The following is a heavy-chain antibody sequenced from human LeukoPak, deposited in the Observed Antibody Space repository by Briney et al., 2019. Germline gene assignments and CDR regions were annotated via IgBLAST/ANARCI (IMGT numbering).Heavy chain of an antibody. CDR1: GFTLGDHA. V-gene: IGHV3-49*04. CDR2: IRSNFYRWTT. J-gene: IGHJ6*02. D-gene: IGHD3-16*01. CDR3: ARGPIELWIHNGMDV. Sequence: PGGSLRLSCRGSGFTLGDHAMSWVRQPPGKGLELVGFIRSNFYRWTTEYAASVQGRFTLSRDDSKNIVYLQMNSLKIEDTAVYYCARGPIELWIHNGMDVWGQGTTVTVSS.